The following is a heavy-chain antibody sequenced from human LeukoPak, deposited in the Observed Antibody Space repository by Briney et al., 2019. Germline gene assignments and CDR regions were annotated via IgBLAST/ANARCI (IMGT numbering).Heavy chain of an antibody. J-gene: IGHJ6*02. CDR2: ISAYNGNT. V-gene: IGHV1-18*01. Sequence: ASVKASCKASGYTFTSYGISWVRQAPGQGLEWMGWISAYNGNTNYAQKLQGRVTMTTDTSTSTAYMELRSLRSDDTAVYYCATVLRYFDWSQYYGMDVWGQGTTVTVSS. D-gene: IGHD3-9*01. CDR3: ATVLRYFDWSQYYGMDV. CDR1: GYTFTSYG.